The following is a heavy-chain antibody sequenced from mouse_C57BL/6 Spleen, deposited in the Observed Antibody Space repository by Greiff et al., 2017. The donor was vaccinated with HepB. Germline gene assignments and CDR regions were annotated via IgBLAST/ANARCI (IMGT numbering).Heavy chain of an antibody. V-gene: IGHV1-69*01. Sequence: QVQLQQSGAELVMPGASVKLSCKASGYTFTSYWMHWVKQRPGQGLEWIGELDPSDSYTNYNQKFKGKSTLTVDKSSSTAYMQLSSLTSEDSAVYYCATGLPLAYWGQGTLVTVSA. CDR2: LDPSDSYT. CDR1: GYTFTSYW. D-gene: IGHD2-4*01. CDR3: ATGLPLAY. J-gene: IGHJ3*01.